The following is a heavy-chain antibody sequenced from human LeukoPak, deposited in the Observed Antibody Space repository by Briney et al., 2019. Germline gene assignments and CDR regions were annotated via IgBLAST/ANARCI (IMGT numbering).Heavy chain of an antibody. CDR2: IRRGANSYTT. CDR1: GFTVGTNY. CDR3: SRDGGEGGNSAFDI. Sequence: GGSLRLSCAASGFTVGTNYMSWVRQAPGKGLEWVGRIRRGANSYTTEYAASVKGRFTISRDDSENSLYLHMNSLKTEDTAVYHCSRDGGEGGNSAFDIWGQGTMVTVSS. D-gene: IGHD3-16*01. J-gene: IGHJ3*02. V-gene: IGHV3-72*01.